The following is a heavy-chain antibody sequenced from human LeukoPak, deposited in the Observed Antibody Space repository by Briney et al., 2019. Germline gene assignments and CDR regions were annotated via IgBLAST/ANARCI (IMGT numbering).Heavy chain of an antibody. Sequence: SETLSLTCTVSGGSISSYYRSWIRQPAGKGLEWIGRIYTSGSTNYNPSLKSRVTMSVDTSTNQFSLKLTSVTAADTAVYYCAREINNLGYCSSTSCYHDYWGQGTLVTVSS. CDR2: IYTSGST. V-gene: IGHV4-4*07. D-gene: IGHD2-2*01. CDR1: GGSISSYY. CDR3: AREINNLGYCSSTSCYHDY. J-gene: IGHJ4*02.